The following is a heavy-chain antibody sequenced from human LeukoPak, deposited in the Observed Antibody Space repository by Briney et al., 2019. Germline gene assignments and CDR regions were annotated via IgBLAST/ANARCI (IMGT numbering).Heavy chain of an antibody. CDR2: ISSSGSTI. J-gene: IGHJ4*02. CDR1: GFTFSSYE. CDR3: ARDGGYCSGGSCYDNFDY. V-gene: IGHV3-48*03. Sequence: PGGSLRLSCAASGFTFSSYEMNWVRQAPGKGLEWVSYISSSGSTIYYADSAKGRFTISRDNAKNSLYLQMNSLRAEDTAVYYCARDGGYCSGGSCYDNFDYWGQGTLVTVSS. D-gene: IGHD2-15*01.